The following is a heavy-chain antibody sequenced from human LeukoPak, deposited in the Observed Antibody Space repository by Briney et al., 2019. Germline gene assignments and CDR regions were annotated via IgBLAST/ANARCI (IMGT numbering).Heavy chain of an antibody. V-gene: IGHV3-53*01. CDR3: AKAARTTVTYSFDS. D-gene: IGHD4-17*01. Sequence: GGSLRLSCAASGFTVSSNYMSWVRQAPGKGLEWVSIIYDSGTTYYADSVKGRFTISRDNSKNTLYLQMNSLRAEDTAMYYCAKAARTTVTYSFDSWGQGTLVTVSS. CDR1: GFTVSSNY. J-gene: IGHJ4*02. CDR2: IYDSGTT.